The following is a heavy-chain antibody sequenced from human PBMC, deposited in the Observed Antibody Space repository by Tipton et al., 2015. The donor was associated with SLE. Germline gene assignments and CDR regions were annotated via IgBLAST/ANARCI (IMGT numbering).Heavy chain of an antibody. Sequence: RSLRLSCAASGFTFSSYAMHGVRQAPGKGLEGVAVISYDGSTKYYADSVKGRFTISRDNSNNTLYLQMNSLRAEDTAVYDCARVGYSSGWYNYYYYMDVWGKGTTVTVSS. J-gene: IGHJ6*03. CDR1: GFTFSSYA. V-gene: IGHV3-30*04. D-gene: IGHD6-19*01. CDR3: ARVGYSSGWYNYYYYMDV. CDR2: ISYDGSTK.